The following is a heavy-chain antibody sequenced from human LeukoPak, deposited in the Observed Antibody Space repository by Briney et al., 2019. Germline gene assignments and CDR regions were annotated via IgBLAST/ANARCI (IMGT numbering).Heavy chain of an antibody. V-gene: IGHV1-8*01. CDR3: ARGSFGSGRAYYFDY. D-gene: IGHD3-10*01. CDR1: GYTFTSYD. Sequence: ASVKVSCKASGYTFTSYDINCVRQATGQGLEWVGWVNPNSGNTDYAQKFQGRVTMTRNTSISTAYMELSSLRSEDTAVYYCARGSFGSGRAYYFDYWGQGTLVTVSS. CDR2: VNPNSGNT. J-gene: IGHJ4*02.